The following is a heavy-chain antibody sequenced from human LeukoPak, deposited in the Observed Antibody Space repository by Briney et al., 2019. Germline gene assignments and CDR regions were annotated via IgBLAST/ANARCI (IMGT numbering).Heavy chain of an antibody. Sequence: SETLSLTCTVSGGSISSYYWNWIRQPPGKGLERIGYIYYSGSTNYNPSLKSRVTTSVDTSKNQFSLKLSSVTAADTAVYYCARERLGYYDRSGLDYWGQGTLVTVSS. CDR1: GGSISSYY. J-gene: IGHJ4*02. CDR3: ARERLGYYDRSGLDY. CDR2: IYYSGST. D-gene: IGHD3-22*01. V-gene: IGHV4-59*01.